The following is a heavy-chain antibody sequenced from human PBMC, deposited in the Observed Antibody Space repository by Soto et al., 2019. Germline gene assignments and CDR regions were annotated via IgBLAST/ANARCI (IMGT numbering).Heavy chain of an antibody. Sequence: HSETLSLTCAVSGGSISSSRYYWGWIRQPPGKGLEWIGSIYYSGSTYYNPSLKSRVTISVDTSKNQFSLKLSSVTAADTAVYYCARLLRHNYYGMDVWGQGTTVTVSS. J-gene: IGHJ6*02. D-gene: IGHD5-12*01. CDR3: ARLLRHNYYGMDV. CDR2: IYYSGST. V-gene: IGHV4-39*01. CDR1: GGSISSSRYY.